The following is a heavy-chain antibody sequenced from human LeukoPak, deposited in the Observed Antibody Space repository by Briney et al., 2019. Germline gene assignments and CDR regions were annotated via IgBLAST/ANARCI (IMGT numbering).Heavy chain of an antibody. V-gene: IGHV3-30*02. CDR3: AKDHGSSDWYYFDY. Sequence: GGSLRLSCAGSGLTFSTYVMHWVRQAPGKGLEWVAFIRYAGSNKYYADSVKGRFTISRDNSKNTLYLQTNSLRRDDTAVYYFAKDHGSSDWYYFDYWGQGNLVTVSS. CDR2: IRYAGSNK. D-gene: IGHD6-13*01. J-gene: IGHJ4*02. CDR1: GLTFSTYV.